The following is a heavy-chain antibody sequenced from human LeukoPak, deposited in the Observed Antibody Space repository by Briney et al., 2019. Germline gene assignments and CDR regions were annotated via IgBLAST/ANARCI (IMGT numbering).Heavy chain of an antibody. CDR2: IWYDGSNK. J-gene: IGHJ3*02. D-gene: IGHD1-26*01. CDR1: GFTFSSYG. CDR3: ARAGGSYAFDI. Sequence: GRSLRLSCAASGFTFSSYGMHWVRQAPGKGLEWVAAIWYDGSNKYYADSVKGRFTISRDNSKNTLYLQMNSLGAEDTAVYYCARAGGSYAFDIWGQGTMVTVSS. V-gene: IGHV3-33*01.